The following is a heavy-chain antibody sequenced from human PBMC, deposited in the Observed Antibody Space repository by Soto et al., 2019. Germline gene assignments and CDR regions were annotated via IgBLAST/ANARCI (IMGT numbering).Heavy chain of an antibody. CDR3: ARGRYCDSTSCYAPAGDWFDP. CDR1: GFTFSDYY. Sequence: QVQLVESGGGLVKPGGSLRLSCAASGFTFSDYYMNWIRQAPGKGLEWVSYIRARSSYTNYADSVKGRFTISRDDAKNSLFLQMNSLRAEDTAVYFCARGRYCDSTSCYAPAGDWFDPWGQGTLVTVSS. J-gene: IGHJ5*02. V-gene: IGHV3-11*05. CDR2: IRARSSYT. D-gene: IGHD2-2*01.